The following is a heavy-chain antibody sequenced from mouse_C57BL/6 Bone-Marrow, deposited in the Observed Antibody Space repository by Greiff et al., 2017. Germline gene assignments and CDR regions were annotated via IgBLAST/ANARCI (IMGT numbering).Heavy chain of an antibody. CDR1: GYSFTDYN. D-gene: IGHD1-1*01. V-gene: IGHV1-39*01. CDR3: ATSGYYGTTYDMDY. J-gene: IGHJ4*01. CDR2: ISPNYGTT. Sequence: LVESGPELVKPGASVKISCKASGYSFTDYNMHWVNQSHGKSLEWIGVISPNYGTTSYNHTFKGQVTLTVDHSSSTAYMQLNSLTSEDSTVYYCATSGYYGTTYDMDYWGKGTTVTVSS.